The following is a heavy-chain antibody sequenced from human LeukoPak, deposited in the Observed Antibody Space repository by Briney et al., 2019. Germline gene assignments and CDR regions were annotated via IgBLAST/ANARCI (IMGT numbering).Heavy chain of an antibody. J-gene: IGHJ5*02. D-gene: IGHD3-16*02. V-gene: IGHV4-38-2*02. Sequence: SETLSLTCTVSGYSISSGYYWGWIRQPPGKGLEWIGSIYHSGSTYYNPSLKSRVTISVDTSKNQFSLKLSSVTAADTAVYYCAREPQRYNRRSNWFDPWGQGTLVTVSS. CDR3: AREPQRYNRRSNWFDP. CDR2: IYHSGST. CDR1: GYSISSGYY.